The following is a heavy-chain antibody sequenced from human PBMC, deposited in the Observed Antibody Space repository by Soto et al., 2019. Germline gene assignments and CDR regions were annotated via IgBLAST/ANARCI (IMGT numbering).Heavy chain of an antibody. CDR1: GGSISSYY. D-gene: IGHD6-6*01. J-gene: IGHJ6*02. Sequence: SETLSLTCTVSGGSISSYYWSWIRQPPGKGLEWIGYIYYSGSTNYNPSLKSRVTISVDTSKNQFSLKLSSVTAADTAVYYCARDGGGIAARLNYYYSGMDVWGQGTTVTVSS. CDR3: ARDGGGIAARLNYYYSGMDV. V-gene: IGHV4-59*01. CDR2: IYYSGST.